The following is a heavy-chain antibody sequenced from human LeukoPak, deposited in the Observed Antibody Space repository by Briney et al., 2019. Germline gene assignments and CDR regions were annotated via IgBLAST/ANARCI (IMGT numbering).Heavy chain of an antibody. CDR1: GGSFSLYY. CDR3: ARLVYYGSGSYYKTYGMDV. V-gene: IGHV4-34*01. CDR2: INHSGST. D-gene: IGHD3-10*01. J-gene: IGHJ6*02. Sequence: SETLSLTCTIYGGSFSLYYWSWIRQPPGKGLEWIGEINHSGSTTYNPSLKSRVTISLDTSKNQFSQILTSVTAADTAVYYCARLVYYGSGSYYKTYGMDVWGQGTTVTVSS.